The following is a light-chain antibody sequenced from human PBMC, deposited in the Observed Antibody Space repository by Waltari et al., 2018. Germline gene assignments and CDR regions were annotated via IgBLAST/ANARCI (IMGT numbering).Light chain of an antibody. CDR3: SSYTSSTIPV. J-gene: IGLJ1*01. CDR1: SSDVGGYKY. CDR2: DVN. V-gene: IGLV2-14*03. Sequence: QSALTQPASVSGSPGQSLTISCTGTSSDVGGYKYVSWYQQHPDKAPKLMLYDVNNRPSGVSNRFSGSKSGNTASLTISSLQAEDEADYYCSSYTSSTIPVFGTGTKVTVL.